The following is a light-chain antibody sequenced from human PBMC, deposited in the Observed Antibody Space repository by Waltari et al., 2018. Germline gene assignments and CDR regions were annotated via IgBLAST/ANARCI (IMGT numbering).Light chain of an antibody. CDR1: QSVSSN. Sequence: EIVMTQSPATLSVSPGERATLSCRASQSVSSNLAWYQQKPGLAPRLLISGASTRATGVPARFSGSGSGTEFTLTISSLQSEDFAVYYCQQYNDWPGLTFGGGTRVEIK. J-gene: IGKJ4*01. CDR3: QQYNDWPGLT. CDR2: GAS. V-gene: IGKV3-15*01.